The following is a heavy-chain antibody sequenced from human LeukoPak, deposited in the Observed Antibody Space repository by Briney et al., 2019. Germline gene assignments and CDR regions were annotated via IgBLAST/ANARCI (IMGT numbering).Heavy chain of an antibody. CDR3: AKDHAAAGAPDF. CDR2: IRESGKSA. V-gene: IGHV3-23*01. CDR1: GFTFSTYS. Sequence: PGGSLRLSCAASGFTFSTYSMNWVRQAPGKGLEWVSSIRESGKSAYYEDSVKGRFTVSRDNSKGTVSLQMERLRTEDTAVYYCAKDHAAAGAPDFWGQGTLVTVSS. J-gene: IGHJ4*02. D-gene: IGHD4/OR15-4a*01.